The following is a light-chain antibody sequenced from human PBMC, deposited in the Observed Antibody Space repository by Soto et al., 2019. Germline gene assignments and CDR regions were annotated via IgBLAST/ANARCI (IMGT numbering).Light chain of an antibody. Sequence: DIQMTQSPSTLSASVGERVTITCRASQSISSWLAWYQQKPGKAPKLLIYDASSLESGVPSRFSGSGSGTEFTLTISSLQPDDFATYYCQQYNSYPFFGQGTKLEIK. V-gene: IGKV1-5*01. CDR2: DAS. J-gene: IGKJ2*01. CDR1: QSISSW. CDR3: QQYNSYPF.